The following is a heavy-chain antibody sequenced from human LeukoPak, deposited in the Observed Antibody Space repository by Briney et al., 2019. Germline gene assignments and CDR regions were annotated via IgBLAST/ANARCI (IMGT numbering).Heavy chain of an antibody. D-gene: IGHD1-26*01. CDR3: VKEEMGAHHAFDI. CDR2: ISSNGGST. V-gene: IGHV3-64D*06. J-gene: IGHJ3*02. CDR1: GFTFSSYA. Sequence: PGGSLRLSCSASGFTFSSYAMHWVRQAPGKGLESVSAISSNGGSTYYADSVKGRFTISRDNSKNTLYLQMSSLRAEDTAVYYCVKEEMGAHHAFDIWGQGTVVTVSS.